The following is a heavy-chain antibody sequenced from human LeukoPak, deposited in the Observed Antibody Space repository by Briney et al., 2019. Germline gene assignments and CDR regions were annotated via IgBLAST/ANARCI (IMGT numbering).Heavy chain of an antibody. V-gene: IGHV3-23*01. CDR2: ISGSGGST. J-gene: IGHJ4*02. D-gene: IGHD3-3*01. Sequence: GGSLRLSCAASGFTFSSYAMSWVRQAPGKGLEWVSAISGSGGSTYYADSVKGRFTISRDNSKNTLYLQMNSLRAEDTAVYYCAKVNYDFWSGYLSYWGQGTQVTVSS. CDR3: AKVNYDFWSGYLSY. CDR1: GFTFSSYA.